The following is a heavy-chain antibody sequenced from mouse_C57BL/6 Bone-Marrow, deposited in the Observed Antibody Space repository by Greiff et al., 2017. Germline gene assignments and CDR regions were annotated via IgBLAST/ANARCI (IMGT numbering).Heavy chain of an antibody. CDR2: IWSGGST. V-gene: IGHV2-2*01. D-gene: IGHD1-1*02. CDR1: GFSLTGYG. J-gene: IGHJ4*01. CDR3: ARTNNEWVDYCAMDY. Sequence: VQLQQSGPGLVQPSQSLSITCTVSGFSLTGYGVHWVRQSPGKGLEWLGVIWSGGSTDYNAAFISRLSISKDNSTSQVFFKMNSLQADDTAIYYCARTNNEWVDYCAMDYWGQGTSVTVSS.